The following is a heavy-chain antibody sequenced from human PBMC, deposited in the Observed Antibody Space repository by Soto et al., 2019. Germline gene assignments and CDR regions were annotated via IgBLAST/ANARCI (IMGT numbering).Heavy chain of an antibody. CDR2: ISSSGRAI. CDR1: GFTVSGND. J-gene: IGHJ4*02. CDR3: ASHHTSGWLYFDS. D-gene: IGHD6-19*01. Sequence: QLQLLESGGDLVKPGGSLRLSCAASGFTVSGNDLSWIRQAPGKGLAWVSSISSSGRAIYYADSVKGRFTISRDNAKDSLYLQMSSLRAEDTAIYYCASHHTSGWLYFDSWGQGTLVTVSS. V-gene: IGHV3-11*01.